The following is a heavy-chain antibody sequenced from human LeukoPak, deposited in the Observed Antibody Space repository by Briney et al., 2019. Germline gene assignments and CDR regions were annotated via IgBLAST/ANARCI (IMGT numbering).Heavy chain of an antibody. CDR2: TRDKARGYTT. D-gene: IGHD3-22*01. CDR3: ARDGAEGDNSAFDM. CDR1: GVALSDHH. V-gene: IGHV3-72*01. Sequence: PGGSLRLSCAASGVALSDHHMDWLRQAAGKGLEGVGRTRDKARGYTTEYAPSVKGRFTISRDDSKTLVYLQMNSLRTEDTAVYFCARDGAEGDNSAFDMWGQGTVVTVSS. J-gene: IGHJ3*02.